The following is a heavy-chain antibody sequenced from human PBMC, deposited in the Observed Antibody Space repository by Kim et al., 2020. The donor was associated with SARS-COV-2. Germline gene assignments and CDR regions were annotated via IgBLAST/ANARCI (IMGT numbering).Heavy chain of an antibody. D-gene: IGHD1-26*01. CDR2: IIPIFGTA. V-gene: IGHV1-69*13. Sequence: SVKVSCKASGGTFSSYAISWVRQAPGQGLEWMGGIIPIFGTANYAQKFQGRVTITADESTSTAYMELSSLRSEDTAVYYCARDLVGATGWSYWGQGTLVTVSS. J-gene: IGHJ4*02. CDR1: GGTFSSYA. CDR3: ARDLVGATGWSY.